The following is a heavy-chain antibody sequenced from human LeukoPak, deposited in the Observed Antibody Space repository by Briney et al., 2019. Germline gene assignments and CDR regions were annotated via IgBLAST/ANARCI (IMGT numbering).Heavy chain of an antibody. D-gene: IGHD3-10*01. CDR3: ARAPPYYGLPLFDY. Sequence: SETLSLTCAVYGGSFSGYYWSWIRQPPGKGLEWIGEINHSGSTNYNPSLKSRVTISVDTSKNQFPLKLSSVTAADTAVYYCARAPPYYGLPLFDYWGQGTLVTVSS. CDR1: GGSFSGYY. V-gene: IGHV4-34*01. J-gene: IGHJ4*02. CDR2: INHSGST.